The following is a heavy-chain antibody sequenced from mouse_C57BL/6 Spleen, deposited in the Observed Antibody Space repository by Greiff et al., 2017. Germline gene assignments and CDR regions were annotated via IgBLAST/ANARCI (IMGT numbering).Heavy chain of an antibody. V-gene: IGHV7-3*01. CDR1: GFTFTDYY. CDR3: ASANFDY. Sequence: EVKLMESGGGLVQPGGSLSLSCAASGFTFTDYYMSWVRQPPGKALEWLGFIRNKANGYTTEYSASVKGRFTISRDNSQSILYLQMNALRAEDSATYYCASANFDYWGQGTTLTVSS. CDR2: IRNKANGYTT. J-gene: IGHJ2*01.